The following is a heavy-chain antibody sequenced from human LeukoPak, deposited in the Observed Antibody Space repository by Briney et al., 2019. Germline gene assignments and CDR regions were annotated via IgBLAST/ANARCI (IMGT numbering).Heavy chain of an antibody. CDR2: ITNSGGTT. V-gene: IGHV3-23*01. CDR1: GFTFSSYA. CDR3: ARDPSLPLRFLD. J-gene: IGHJ4*02. D-gene: IGHD3-3*01. Sequence: GGSLRLSCAASGFTFSSYAMSWVRQAPGKGLEWVSAITNSGGTTYSADSVKGRFTISRDNFKNTLYLQMNSLRAEDTAVYYCARDPSLPLRFLDWGQGTLVTVSS.